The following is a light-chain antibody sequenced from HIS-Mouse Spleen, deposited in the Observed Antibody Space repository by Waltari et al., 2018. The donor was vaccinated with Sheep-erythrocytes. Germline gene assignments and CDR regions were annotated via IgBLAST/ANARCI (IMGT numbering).Light chain of an antibody. CDR2: DVS. CDR3: CSYAGSYNHV. V-gene: IGLV2-11*01. CDR1: SSEVGGCNY. J-gene: IGLJ1*01. Sequence: QSALTQPRSVSGSPGQSVTISCTGTSSEVGGCNYVSWYQHHPGKAPKLMIYDVSKRPSGVPDRFSGSKSGNTASLTISGLQAEDEADYYCCSYAGSYNHVFATGTKVTVL.